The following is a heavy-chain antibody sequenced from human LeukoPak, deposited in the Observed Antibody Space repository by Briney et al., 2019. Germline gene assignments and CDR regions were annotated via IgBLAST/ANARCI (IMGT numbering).Heavy chain of an antibody. CDR2: IYYSGST. V-gene: IGHV4-59*01. CDR3: ARDLVVVTAMDL. Sequence: SETLSLTCTVSGGSISSYYWSWIRQPPGKGLEWIGYIYYSGSTNYNPSLKSRVTISVDTSKNQFSLKLSSVTAADTAVYYCARDLVVVTAMDLWGQGTLVTVSS. CDR1: GGSISSYY. J-gene: IGHJ4*02. D-gene: IGHD2-21*02.